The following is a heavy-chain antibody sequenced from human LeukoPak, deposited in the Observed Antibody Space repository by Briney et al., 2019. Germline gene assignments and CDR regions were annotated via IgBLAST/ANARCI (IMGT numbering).Heavy chain of an antibody. V-gene: IGHV4-59*12. CDR1: GGSISSYY. D-gene: IGHD6-6*01. J-gene: IGHJ6*03. CDR3: AREDWQLDYYYYMDV. Sequence: SETLSLTCTGSGGSISSYYWSWIRQPPGKGLEWIGYIYYSGSTNYNPSLKSRVTISVDTSKNQFSLKLSSVTAADTAVYYCAREDWQLDYYYYMDVWGKGTTVTVS. CDR2: IYYSGST.